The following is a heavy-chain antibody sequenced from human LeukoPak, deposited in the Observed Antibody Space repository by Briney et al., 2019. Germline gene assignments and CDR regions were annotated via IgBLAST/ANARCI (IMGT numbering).Heavy chain of an antibody. CDR1: GFTFSDYG. J-gene: IGHJ4*02. D-gene: IGHD3-16*02. CDR3: AKDIHVWGSYRWGSIDS. Sequence: QAGGSLRLSCAASGFTFSDYGMTWVRQAPGKGLEWVASISGSDGRTYYGDAARGRFTISRDNSKNTLFLQMNSLRSEDTAVYYCAKDIHVWGSYRWGSIDSWGQGNLVTVSS. CDR2: ISGSDGRT. V-gene: IGHV3-23*01.